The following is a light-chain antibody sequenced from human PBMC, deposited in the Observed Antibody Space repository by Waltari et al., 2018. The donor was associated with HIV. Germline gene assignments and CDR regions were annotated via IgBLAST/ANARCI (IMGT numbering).Light chain of an antibody. CDR3: NSRDSSGNPR. J-gene: IGLJ2*01. Sequence: SSELTQDPAVSAALGQTARITCPGHSLRSYFASWYQQKPGQAPLLVIYGKNNRPSGIPDRFSGSSSGNTASLTITGAQAEDEADYYCNSRDSSGNPRFGGGTKLTVL. CDR1: SLRSYF. CDR2: GKN. V-gene: IGLV3-19*01.